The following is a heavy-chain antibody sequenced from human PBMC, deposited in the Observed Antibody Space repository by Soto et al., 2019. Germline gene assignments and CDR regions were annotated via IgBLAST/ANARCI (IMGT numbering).Heavy chain of an antibody. V-gene: IGHV1-3*01. CDR3: ARDKLLIFIFDY. J-gene: IGHJ4*02. Sequence: ASVKVSCKASGYTFTSYAMHWVRQAPGQRLEWMGWINAGNGNTKYSQKFQGRVTITRDTSASTAYMELSSLRSEDTAVYYCARDKLLIFIFDYWGQGTLVTVSS. CDR1: GYTFTSYA. D-gene: IGHD3-16*02. CDR2: INAGNGNT.